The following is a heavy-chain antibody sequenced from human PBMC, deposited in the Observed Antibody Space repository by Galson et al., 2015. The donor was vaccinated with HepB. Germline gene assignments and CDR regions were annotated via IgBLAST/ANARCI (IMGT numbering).Heavy chain of an antibody. V-gene: IGHV3-48*02. CDR2: ISAGSSTI. CDR1: GVTIPSYS. Sequence: SLRLSCAASGVTIPSYSMNWVRKAPGKGLEWLAYISAGSSTIYYAASVKGRFTISRDNAKNFLYLHMNSLRDEDTAVYYCARNPASYDYCNMDVWGHGTTVTVSS. J-gene: IGHJ6*02. CDR3: ARNPASYDYCNMDV.